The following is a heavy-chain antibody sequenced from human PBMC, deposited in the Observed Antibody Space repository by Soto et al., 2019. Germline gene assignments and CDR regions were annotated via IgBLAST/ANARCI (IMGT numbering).Heavy chain of an antibody. CDR2: IDPSDSYT. CDR1: GHSFTSYW. J-gene: IGHJ3*02. Sequence: GESLKITCKGSGHSFTSYWISWVRQMPGKGLEWMGRIDPSDSYTNYSPSFQGYVTISADKSISTAYLQWSSLKASDTAMYYCARFPSSSWYSAAFDIWGQGTMVTVSS. V-gene: IGHV5-10-1*01. CDR3: ARFPSSSWYSAAFDI. D-gene: IGHD6-13*01.